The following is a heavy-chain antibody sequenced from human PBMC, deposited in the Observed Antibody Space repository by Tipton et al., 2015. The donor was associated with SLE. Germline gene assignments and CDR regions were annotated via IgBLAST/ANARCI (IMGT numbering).Heavy chain of an antibody. CDR3: ARVPVTTPDDAFDI. CDR1: GFTFKDYG. D-gene: IGHD4-17*01. J-gene: IGHJ3*02. CDR2: IWYDGTHK. V-gene: IGHV3-33*01. Sequence: SLRLSCAASGFTFKDYGMHWVRQAPGKGLEWVARIWYDGTHKDNADSVKGRFTISRDNSKNTLSLQMNSLRAEDTAVYYCARVPVTTPDDAFDIWGQGTMVTVSS.